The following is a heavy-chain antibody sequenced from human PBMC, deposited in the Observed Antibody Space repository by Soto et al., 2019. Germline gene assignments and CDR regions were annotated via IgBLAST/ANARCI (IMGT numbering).Heavy chain of an antibody. Sequence: ASVKVSCKASGYTFTSYGISWVRQAPGQGLEWMGWISAYNGNTNYAQKLQGKVTMTTDTSTSTAYMDPVDTATYYCAHRFDWYYFNYWGQGALVTVSS. CDR1: GYTFTSYG. V-gene: IGHV1-18*01. CDR2: ISAYNGNT. J-gene: IGHJ4*02. CDR3: WYYFNY. D-gene: IGHD3-9*01.